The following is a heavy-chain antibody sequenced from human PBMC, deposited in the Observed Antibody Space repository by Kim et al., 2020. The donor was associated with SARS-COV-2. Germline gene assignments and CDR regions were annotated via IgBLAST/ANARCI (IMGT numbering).Heavy chain of an antibody. V-gene: IGHV3-30*18. CDR1: GFTFSSHG. J-gene: IGHJ6*02. CDR3: AKEGRGYGDYGVAYYYYYGTDV. CDR2: ISYDGSNK. Sequence: GGSLRLSCAASGFTFSSHGMHWVRQAPGKGLEWVAVISYDGSNKYYADSVKGRFTISRDNSKNTLDLQMNSLRVEDTAVYYCAKEGRGYGDYGVAYYYYYGTDVWGQGTTVTVSS. D-gene: IGHD4-17*01.